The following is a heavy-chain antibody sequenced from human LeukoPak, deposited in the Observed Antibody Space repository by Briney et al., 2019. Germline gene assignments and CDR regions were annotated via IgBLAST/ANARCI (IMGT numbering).Heavy chain of an antibody. J-gene: IGHJ5*02. D-gene: IGHD3-10*01. CDR2: ISSSGSTI. CDR1: GFTVSSYE. Sequence: GGSLRLSCAASGFTVSSYEMNWVRQAPGKGLEWISYISSSGSTIYYADSVKGRFTISRDNAKNSLYLQMNSLRAEDTAVYYCARDGSGRGWFDPWGQGTLVTVSS. CDR3: ARDGSGRGWFDP. V-gene: IGHV3-48*03.